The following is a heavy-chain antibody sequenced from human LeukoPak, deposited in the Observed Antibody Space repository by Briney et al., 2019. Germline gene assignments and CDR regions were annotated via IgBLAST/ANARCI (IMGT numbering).Heavy chain of an antibody. D-gene: IGHD6-19*01. CDR2: ISAYNGNT. CDR3: ARDQWLGDAFDI. V-gene: IGHV1-18*01. Sequence: ASVKVSCKATGYTFTSYGISWVRQAPGQGLEWMGWISAYNGNTNYAQKLQGRVTMTTDTSTSTAYMELRSLRSDDTAVYYCARDQWLGDAFDIWGQGTMVTVSS. J-gene: IGHJ3*02. CDR1: GYTFTSYG.